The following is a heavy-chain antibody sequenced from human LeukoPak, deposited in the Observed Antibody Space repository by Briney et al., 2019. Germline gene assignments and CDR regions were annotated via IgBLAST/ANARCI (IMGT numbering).Heavy chain of an antibody. Sequence: GSLRLSCAASGFTFSSYSMNWVRQPPGKGLEWIGEINHSGSTNYNPSLKSRVTISVDTSKNQFSLKLSSVTAADTAVYYCASVTYDSSGSPSGFDYWGQGTLVTVSS. V-gene: IGHV4-34*01. CDR3: ASVTYDSSGSPSGFDY. D-gene: IGHD3-22*01. CDR1: GFTFSSYS. J-gene: IGHJ4*02. CDR2: INHSGST.